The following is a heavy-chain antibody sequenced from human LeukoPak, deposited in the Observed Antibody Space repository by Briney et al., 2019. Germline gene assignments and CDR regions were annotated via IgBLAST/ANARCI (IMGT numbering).Heavy chain of an antibody. V-gene: IGHV4-34*01. Sequence: SQTPSLTCAVYGGSFSGDYWSCIPQPPGNGLKWIGGINNSGRTNYNPALKSRYTISVDTSKNQFPLKLSSVTAQDTAVYYCARSQDDYKVCFDYGGQGTLVTVSS. CDR1: GGSFSGDY. CDR2: INNSGRT. CDR3: ARSQDDYKVCFDY. J-gene: IGHJ4*02. D-gene: IGHD5-24*01.